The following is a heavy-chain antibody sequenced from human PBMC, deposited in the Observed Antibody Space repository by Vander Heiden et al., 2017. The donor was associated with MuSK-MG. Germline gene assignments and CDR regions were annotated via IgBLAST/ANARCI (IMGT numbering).Heavy chain of an antibody. CDR2: IIPIFGTA. J-gene: IGHJ6*03. CDR3: ARDRRYGDYDDNYYYYYMDV. V-gene: IGHV1-69*01. D-gene: IGHD4-17*01. Sequence: QVQLVQSGAEVKKPGSSVKVSCKASGGTFSSYAISGVRQAPGQGLEWMGGIIPIFGTANYAQKFQGRVTITADESTSTAYMELSSLRSEDTAVYYCARDRRYGDYDDNYYYYYMDVWGKGTTVTVSS. CDR1: GGTFSSYA.